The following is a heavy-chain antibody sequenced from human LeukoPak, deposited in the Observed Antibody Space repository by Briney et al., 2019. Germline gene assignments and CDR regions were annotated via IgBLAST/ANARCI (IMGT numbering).Heavy chain of an antibody. CDR2: IRSSSRTI. V-gene: IGHV3-48*01. CDR1: GFTFSSYS. CDR3: AELGITMIGGV. Sequence: GGSLRLSCAASGFTFSSYSMNWVRQAPGKGLEWISYIRSSSRTIYYADSVKGRFTISRDNAKNSLFLQMNSLRAEDTAVYYCAELGITMIGGVWGKGTTVTISS. J-gene: IGHJ6*04. D-gene: IGHD3-10*02.